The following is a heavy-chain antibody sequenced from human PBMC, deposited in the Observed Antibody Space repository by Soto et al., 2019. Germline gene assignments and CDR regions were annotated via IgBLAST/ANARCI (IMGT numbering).Heavy chain of an antibody. Sequence: EVQLLESGGGLVQPGGSLRLSCAASGFTFSSYAMSWVRQAPGKGLEWVLAISGSGGSTYYADYVKGRFTISRDNSKNTLDLQMNSLRAEDTAVYYCAKGVRRSSSVSDYWGQGTLVTVSS. CDR1: GFTFSSYA. V-gene: IGHV3-23*01. J-gene: IGHJ4*02. CDR2: ISGSGGST. D-gene: IGHD6-6*01. CDR3: AKGVRRSSSVSDY.